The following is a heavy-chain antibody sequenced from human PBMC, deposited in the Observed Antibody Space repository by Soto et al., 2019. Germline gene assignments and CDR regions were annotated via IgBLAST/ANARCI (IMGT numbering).Heavy chain of an antibody. Sequence: SETLSLTGSVSGDSISTYYWSWIRQSAGKGLEWIGRTYISGDTNYNPSLKSRVTMSVDTSKNQLSLKLRSVTAADTAVYYCAREYTETVDGPTPFYFDYWGQGTPVTVSS. CDR2: TYISGDT. J-gene: IGHJ4*02. V-gene: IGHV4-4*07. D-gene: IGHD6-19*01. CDR1: GDSISTYY. CDR3: AREYTETVDGPTPFYFDY.